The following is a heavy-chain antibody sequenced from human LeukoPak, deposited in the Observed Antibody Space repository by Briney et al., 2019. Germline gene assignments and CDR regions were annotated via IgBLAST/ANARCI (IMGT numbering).Heavy chain of an antibody. CDR3: ARGQGIAAGY. Sequence: KPSETLSLTCAVYGGSLSGYYWSWIRQPPGKGLEWIGEINHSGSTNYNPSLKSRVTISVDTSKNQFSLKLSSVTAADTAVYYCARGQGIAAGYWGQGTLVTVSS. CDR1: GGSLSGYY. J-gene: IGHJ4*02. CDR2: INHSGST. V-gene: IGHV4-34*01. D-gene: IGHD6-13*01.